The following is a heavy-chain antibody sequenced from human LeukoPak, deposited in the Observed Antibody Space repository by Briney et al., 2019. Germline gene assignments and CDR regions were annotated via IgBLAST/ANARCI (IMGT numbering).Heavy chain of an antibody. CDR3: AREAYYGSGPWDY. J-gene: IGHJ4*02. CDR1: GYTFTAWY. D-gene: IGHD3-10*01. Sequence: ASVKVSCKASGYTFTAWYIHWVRQAPGQGLEWMGWISAYNGNTNYAQKLQGRVTMTTDTSTSTAYMELRSLRSDDTAVYYCAREAYYGSGPWDYWGQGTLVTVSS. CDR2: ISAYNGNT. V-gene: IGHV1-18*01.